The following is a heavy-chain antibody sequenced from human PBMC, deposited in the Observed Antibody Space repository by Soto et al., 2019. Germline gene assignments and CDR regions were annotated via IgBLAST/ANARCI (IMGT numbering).Heavy chain of an antibody. CDR1: GYTFTSYA. CDR3: ARDSHPYYYDSSGARLSGAFDI. CDR2: INAGNGNT. D-gene: IGHD3-22*01. Sequence: GASVKVSCKASGYTFTSYAMHWVRQAPGQRLEWMGWINAGNGNTKYSQKFQGRATITRDTSASTAYMELSSLRSEDTAVYYCARDSHPYYYDSSGARLSGAFDIWGQGTMVTVSS. V-gene: IGHV1-3*01. J-gene: IGHJ3*02.